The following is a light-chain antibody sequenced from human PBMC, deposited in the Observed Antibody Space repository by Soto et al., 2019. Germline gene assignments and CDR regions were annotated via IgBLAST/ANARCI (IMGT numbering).Light chain of an antibody. CDR3: SSYGSSNTQV. CDR2: EVS. Sequence: QSALTQPASVSGSPGQSITISCTGTSSDVGGYNYVSWYQHHPGKAPKLMIYEVSNRPSGVSNRFSGSKSGNTASLTISGLQTEDEADYYCSSYGSSNTQVFGGGTKLTVL. V-gene: IGLV2-14*01. J-gene: IGLJ3*02. CDR1: SSDVGGYNY.